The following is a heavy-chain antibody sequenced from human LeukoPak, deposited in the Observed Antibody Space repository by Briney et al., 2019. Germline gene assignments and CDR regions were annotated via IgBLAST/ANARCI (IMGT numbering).Heavy chain of an antibody. CDR1: GFTFSSYA. J-gene: IGHJ4*02. CDR3: ARGPIVVVPAAISVVDY. D-gene: IGHD2-2*01. Sequence: GGSLRLSCAASGFTFSSYAMHWVRQAPGKGLEWVAVKSYDGSNKYYADSVKGRFTISRDNSKNTPYLQMNSLRAEDTAVYYCARGPIVVVPAAISVVDYWGQGTPVTVSS. CDR2: KSYDGSNK. V-gene: IGHV3-30-3*01.